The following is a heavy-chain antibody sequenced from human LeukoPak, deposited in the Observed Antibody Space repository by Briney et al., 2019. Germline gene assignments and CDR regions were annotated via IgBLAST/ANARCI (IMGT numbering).Heavy chain of an antibody. J-gene: IGHJ5*02. CDR2: INAGNGNT. V-gene: IGHV1-3*01. Sequence: ASVKVSCKASGYTFTSYAMHWVRQAPGQRLEWMGWINAGNGNTKYSQKFQGRVTITRDTSAGTAYMELSSLRSEDTAVYYCARELYCSGGSCYSGFDPWGQGTLVTVSS. CDR1: GYTFTSYA. D-gene: IGHD2-15*01. CDR3: ARELYCSGGSCYSGFDP.